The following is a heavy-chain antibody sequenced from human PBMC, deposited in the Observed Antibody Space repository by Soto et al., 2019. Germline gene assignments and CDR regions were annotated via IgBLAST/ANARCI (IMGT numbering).Heavy chain of an antibody. J-gene: IGHJ6*02. Sequence: SLRLSCAASGFTFSSYSMHWVRQAPGKGLEWVAVISYDGSNKYYADSVKGRFTISRDNSKNTLYLQMNSLRAEDTAVYYCAKKSPLGGNPPYYYYGMDVWGQGTTVTVSS. CDR1: GFTFSSYS. CDR3: AKKSPLGGNPPYYYYGMDV. D-gene: IGHD2-15*01. V-gene: IGHV3-30*18. CDR2: ISYDGSNK.